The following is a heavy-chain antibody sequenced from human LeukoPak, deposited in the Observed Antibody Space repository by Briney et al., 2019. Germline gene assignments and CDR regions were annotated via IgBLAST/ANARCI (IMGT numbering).Heavy chain of an antibody. J-gene: IGHJ6*02. CDR1: GGSFSGYY. V-gene: IGHV4-59*08. CDR2: IYYSGST. Sequence: SETLSLTCAVYGGSFSGYYWSWIRQPPGKGLEWIGYIYYSGSTNYNPSLKSRVTISVDTSKNQFSLKLSSVTAADTAVYYCARSREVSMGFWSGYYTVGGYYYGMDVWGQGTTVTVSS. D-gene: IGHD3-3*01. CDR3: ARSREVSMGFWSGYYTVGGYYYGMDV.